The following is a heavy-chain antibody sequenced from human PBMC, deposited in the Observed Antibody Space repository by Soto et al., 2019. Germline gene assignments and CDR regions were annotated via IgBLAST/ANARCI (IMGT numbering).Heavy chain of an antibody. V-gene: IGHV4-59*08. CDR3: ARQLIS. J-gene: IGHJ5*02. CDR1: GGSISSSY. CDR2: IYDSGST. Sequence: QVQLQESGPGLVKPSETLSLTCTVSGGSISSSYWSWIRQPPGKGLEWIGYIYDSGSTYYNSSLKSRATMSVDTSKNQFSLKLSSVTAADPAVYYCARQLISWGQGTPVTVSS. D-gene: IGHD6-13*01.